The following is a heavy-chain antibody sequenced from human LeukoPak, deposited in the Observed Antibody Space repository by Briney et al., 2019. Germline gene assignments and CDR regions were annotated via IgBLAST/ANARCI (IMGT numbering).Heavy chain of an antibody. CDR2: ISAYNGNT. J-gene: IGHJ4*02. D-gene: IGHD1-1*01. CDR3: ARQDGPRATGTTPIDY. CDR1: GYTFTSYG. Sequence: ASVKVSCKASGYTFTSYGISWVRQAPGQGLEWMGWISAYNGNTNYAQKLQGRVTMTTDTSTSTAYMELRSLRSDDTAVYYCARQDGPRATGTTPIDYGGQGTLVTVSS. V-gene: IGHV1-18*01.